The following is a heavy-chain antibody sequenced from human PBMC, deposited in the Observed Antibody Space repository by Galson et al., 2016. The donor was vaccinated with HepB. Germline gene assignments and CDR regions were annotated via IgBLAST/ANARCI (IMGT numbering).Heavy chain of an antibody. CDR3: ARDIGVEGVYGMEITWASTNYYYYGMDV. D-gene: IGHD7-27*01. V-gene: IGHV3-9*01. Sequence: SLRLSCAASGFSFGDYAMHWVRQAPGKGLEWVAGISWHSISLVYADSVRGRFTISRDNAKNSLYLQMNSLRPEDTALYYCARDIGVEGVYGMEITWASTNYYYYGMDVWGQGTTVTVSS. J-gene: IGHJ6*02. CDR1: GFSFGDYA. CDR2: ISWHSISL.